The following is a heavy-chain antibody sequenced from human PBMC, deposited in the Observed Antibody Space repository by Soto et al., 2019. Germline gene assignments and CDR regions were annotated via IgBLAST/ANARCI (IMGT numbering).Heavy chain of an antibody. CDR1: GFTFSSYG. V-gene: IGHV3-33*01. Sequence: QVQLVESGGGVVQPGRSLRLSCAASGFTFSSYGMHWVRQAPGKGLECVAVIWYDGSNKYYADSVKGRFTISRDNSKNTLYLQMNSLRAEDTAVYYCAREWIAAAGIWYFDLWGRGTLVTVSS. D-gene: IGHD6-13*01. CDR3: AREWIAAAGIWYFDL. J-gene: IGHJ2*01. CDR2: IWYDGSNK.